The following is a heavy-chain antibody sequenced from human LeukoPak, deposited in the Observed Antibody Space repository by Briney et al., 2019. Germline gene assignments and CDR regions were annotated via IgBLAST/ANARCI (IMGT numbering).Heavy chain of an antibody. CDR3: ARVSGSSSWYWFDP. V-gene: IGHV3-30*03. CDR2: ISFDGSNK. J-gene: IGHJ5*02. D-gene: IGHD6-13*01. CDR1: GFTFNTYG. Sequence: PGGSLRLSCAASGFTFNTYGMHWVRQAPGKGLEWVAVISFDGSNKYYADSVKGRFTISRDSSKNTLYLQMNSLRPEDTAVYYCARVSGSSSWYWFDPWGQGTLVTVSS.